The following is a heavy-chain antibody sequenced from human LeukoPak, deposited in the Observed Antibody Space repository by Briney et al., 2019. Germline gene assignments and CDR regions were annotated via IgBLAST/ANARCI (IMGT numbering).Heavy chain of an antibody. CDR2: IYYSGST. CDR1: GGSISSSSYY. J-gene: IGHJ6*02. D-gene: IGHD4-11*01. V-gene: IGHV4-39*07. CDR3: TRDRVTTGYYYYGMDV. Sequence: SETLSLTCTVSGGSISSSSYYWGWIRQPPGKGLEWFGSIYYSGSTYYNPSLKSRVTISVDTSNNQFSLKLSPVTAADTAVYYCTRDRVTTGYYYYGMDVWGQGTTVTVSS.